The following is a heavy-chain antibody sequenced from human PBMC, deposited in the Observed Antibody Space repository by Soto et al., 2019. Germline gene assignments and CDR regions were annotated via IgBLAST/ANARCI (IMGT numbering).Heavy chain of an antibody. Sequence: QVQLQQWGAGLLKPSETLSLTCAVYGGSFSGYYWSWIRQPPWKWLEWIGEINHSGSTNYNPSLKSRVTISVDTSNKQFSLTLSSVTAADTAVYYCARGAVELLWFGAHWGFDPWGQGTLVTVSS. D-gene: IGHD3-10*01. CDR1: GGSFSGYY. CDR2: INHSGST. CDR3: ARGAVELLWFGAHWGFDP. J-gene: IGHJ5*02. V-gene: IGHV4-34*01.